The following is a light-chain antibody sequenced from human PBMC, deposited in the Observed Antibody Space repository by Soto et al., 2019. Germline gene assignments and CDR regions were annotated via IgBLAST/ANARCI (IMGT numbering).Light chain of an antibody. J-gene: IGKJ4*01. CDR2: AAS. Sequence: DIQMTQSPSSVSASVGDRVTITCRTSQGIGSWLAWYQQKPGQAPKLLIYAASSLQSGVPSRFSGSGSGTDFTLTISSLQPEDFATYYCQPANSFPLTFGGGTKVEIK. V-gene: IGKV1-12*01. CDR1: QGIGSW. CDR3: QPANSFPLT.